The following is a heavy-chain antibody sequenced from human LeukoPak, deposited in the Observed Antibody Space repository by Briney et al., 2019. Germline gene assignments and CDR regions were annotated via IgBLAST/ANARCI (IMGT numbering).Heavy chain of an antibody. CDR2: IYYNRIT. CDR3: TRHDAVPVIGHGMGV. J-gene: IGHJ6*02. D-gene: IGHD3-16*02. V-gene: IGHV4-59*08. Sequence: SETLSLTCIFTGCSLINYYWSWIRPPPSRGLDWVGYIYYNRITNYNPSLESRVTIPVDPFKNQFYLKLSSVNAADTAVYYGTRHDAVPVIGHGMGVWGQGTTVTVSS. CDR1: GCSLINYY.